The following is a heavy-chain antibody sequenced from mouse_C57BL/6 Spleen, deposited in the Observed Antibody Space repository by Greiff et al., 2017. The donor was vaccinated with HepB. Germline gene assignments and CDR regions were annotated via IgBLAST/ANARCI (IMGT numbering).Heavy chain of an antibody. J-gene: IGHJ4*01. Sequence: VQLQQPGAELVKPGASVKLSCKASGYTFTSYWMHWVKQRPGQGLEWIGMINPNSGSTNYNEKFKSKATLTVDKSSSTAYMQLSSLTSEDSAVYYCARGGSSGYYYAMDYWGQGTSVTVSS. CDR2: INPNSGST. CDR1: GYTFTSYW. V-gene: IGHV1-64*01. CDR3: ARGGSSGYYYAMDY. D-gene: IGHD3-2*02.